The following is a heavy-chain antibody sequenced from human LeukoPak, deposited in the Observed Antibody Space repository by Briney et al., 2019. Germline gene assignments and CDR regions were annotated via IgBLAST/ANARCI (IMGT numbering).Heavy chain of an antibody. D-gene: IGHD1-14*01. J-gene: IGHJ6*02. V-gene: IGHV3-48*01. CDR2: ISSSSSTI. CDR3: AIATEDYGMDV. Sequence: LTGGSLRLSCAASGFTFSSYSMNWVRQAPGKGLEWVSYISSSSSTIYYADSVKGRFTISRDNAKNSLYLQMNSLRAEDTAVYYCAIATEDYGMDVWGQGTTVTVSS. CDR1: GFTFSSYS.